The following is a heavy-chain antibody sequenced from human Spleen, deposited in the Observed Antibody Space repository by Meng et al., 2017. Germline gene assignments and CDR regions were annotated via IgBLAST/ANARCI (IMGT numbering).Heavy chain of an antibody. CDR3: ATVGMGLDS. CDR1: GGFVSSGSCS. Sequence: VLAYEAVPRLVRPAETLSLTWSFSGGFVSSGSCSWCLIRQPQGKGWEGIGYILYSGSNNYNPTLKSRVTISVDTSKNQFSQKLNSVTAADTAVYYCATVGMGLDSWGQGILVTVSS. D-gene: IGHD7-27*01. V-gene: IGHV4-61*01. CDR2: ILYSGSN. J-gene: IGHJ4*02.